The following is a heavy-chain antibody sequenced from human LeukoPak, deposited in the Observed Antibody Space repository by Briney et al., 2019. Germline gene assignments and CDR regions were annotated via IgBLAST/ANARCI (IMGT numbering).Heavy chain of an antibody. V-gene: IGHV4-59*01. CDR1: GGSISSYY. CDR3: VRDRVGYGSGVIDY. CDR2: IYYSGST. D-gene: IGHD3-10*01. Sequence: SETLSLTCTVSGGSISSYYWSWIRQPPGKGLEWIGYIYYSGSTNYNPSLKSRVTISVDTSKNQFSLKLSSVTAADTAVYYCVRDRVGYGSGVIDYWGQGTLVTVSS. J-gene: IGHJ4*02.